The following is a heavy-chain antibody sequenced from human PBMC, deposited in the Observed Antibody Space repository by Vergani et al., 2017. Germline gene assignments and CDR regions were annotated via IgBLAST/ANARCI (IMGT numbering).Heavy chain of an antibody. CDR3: ARVSRGLRMYYYDSSGYPNWFDP. J-gene: IGHJ5*02. Sequence: QVQLVQSGAEVKKPGASVKVSCKASGYTFTGYYMHWVRQAPGQGLEWMGWISAYNGNTNYAQKLQGRVTMTTDTSTSTAYMELRSLRSDDTAVYYCARVSRGLRMYYYDSSGYPNWFDPWGQGTLVTVSS. CDR1: GYTFTGYY. V-gene: IGHV1-18*04. D-gene: IGHD3-22*01. CDR2: ISAYNGNT.